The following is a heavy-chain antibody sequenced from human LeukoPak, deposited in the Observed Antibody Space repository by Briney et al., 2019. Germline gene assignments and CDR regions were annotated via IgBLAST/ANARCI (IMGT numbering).Heavy chain of an antibody. V-gene: IGHV3-53*01. CDR1: GFTVSSNY. CDR3: ARDSGTGLFDY. J-gene: IGHJ4*02. CDR2: IYSGGST. Sequence: GGSLRLSCVASGFTVSSNYMSWVRQAPGKGLEWVSVIYSGGSTYYADSVKGRFTISRDNSKNTLYLQMNSLRAEDTAVYYCARDSGTGLFDYWGQGTLVTVSS. D-gene: IGHD2-8*02.